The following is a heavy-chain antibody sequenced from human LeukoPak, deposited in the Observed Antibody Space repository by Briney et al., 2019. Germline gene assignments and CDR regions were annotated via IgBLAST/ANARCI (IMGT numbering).Heavy chain of an antibody. CDR3: ARGRGLWLLRGPNWFDP. D-gene: IGHD6-19*01. CDR2: MNPNSGNT. J-gene: IGHJ5*02. CDR1: GYTFTSYD. V-gene: IGHV1-8*01. Sequence: ASVKVSCKASGYTFTSYDINWVRQATGQGLEWMGWMNPNSGNTGYAQKFQGRVTMTRNTSISTAYMELSSLRSEDTAVYYCARGRGLWLLRGPNWFDPWGQGTLVTVSS.